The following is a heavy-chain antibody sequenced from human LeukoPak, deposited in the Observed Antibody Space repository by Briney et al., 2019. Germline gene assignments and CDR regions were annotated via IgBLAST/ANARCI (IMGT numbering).Heavy chain of an antibody. D-gene: IGHD2-15*01. J-gene: IGHJ4*02. Sequence: GGSLRLSCAASGFTVSSNYLSWVRQAPGKGLEWVSVIYSGGSTYYADSVKGRFTISRHNSKNTLYLQMNSLRAEDTAVYYCARDLVVAATPRIPLGYWGQGTLVTVSS. V-gene: IGHV3-53*01. CDR1: GFTVSSNY. CDR3: ARDLVVAATPRIPLGY. CDR2: IYSGGST.